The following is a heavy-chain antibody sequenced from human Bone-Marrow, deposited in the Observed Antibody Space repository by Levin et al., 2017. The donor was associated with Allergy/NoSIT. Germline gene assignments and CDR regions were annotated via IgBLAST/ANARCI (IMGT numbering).Heavy chain of an antibody. D-gene: IGHD5-24*01. CDR3: ARSLRRENFDY. J-gene: IGHJ4*02. Sequence: SETLSLTCTVSGDSLSSYYWSWIRQPPGKRLEWIAYISYSGSTNYNPSLKSRVTLSVDTSKNHLSLNLTSVTAADTAVYYCARSLRRENFDYWGQGILVTVSS. CDR2: ISYSGST. V-gene: IGHV4-59*01. CDR1: GDSLSSYY.